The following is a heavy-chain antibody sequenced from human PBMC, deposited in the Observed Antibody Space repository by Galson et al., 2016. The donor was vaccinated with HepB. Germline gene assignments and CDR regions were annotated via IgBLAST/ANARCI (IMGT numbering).Heavy chain of an antibody. Sequence: SLRLSCAASGFSFSNYGMHWVRQAPGKGLEWVAVIWYDGSNKYYSDSVKGRFTISREDSKNTLYLQMNSLRAEDTAVYYCARDYSSSGWYSEYYFDYWGQGILVAVSS. CDR3: ARDYSSSGWYSEYYFDY. D-gene: IGHD6-19*01. V-gene: IGHV3-33*01. CDR1: GFSFSNYG. CDR2: IWYDGSNK. J-gene: IGHJ4*02.